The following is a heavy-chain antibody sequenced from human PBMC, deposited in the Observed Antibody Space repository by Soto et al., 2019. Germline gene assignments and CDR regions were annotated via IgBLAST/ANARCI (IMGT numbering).Heavy chain of an antibody. CDR3: ATSYPFCISGCEYYGMYV. J-gene: IGHJ6*02. CDR2: IIPIFGRA. D-gene: IGHD3-3*01. Sequence: SVKVSWRASGGTFSSYAISWVRQAPGQGLEWMGGIIPIFGRANYAQKFQGRVTITADKSTSTAYMELSSLRSEDTAVYYCATSYPFCISGCEYYGMYVRGQGDTVTVSS. CDR1: GGTFSSYA. V-gene: IGHV1-69*06.